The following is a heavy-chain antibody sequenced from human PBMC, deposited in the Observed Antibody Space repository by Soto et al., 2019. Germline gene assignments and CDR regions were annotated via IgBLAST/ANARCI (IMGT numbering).Heavy chain of an antibody. CDR2: IYHSGST. J-gene: IGHJ5*02. CDR1: GGSISSGGYF. V-gene: IGHV4-30-2*01. Sequence: SETLSLTCAVSGGSISSGGYFWSWIRQPPGKGLEWIGYIYHSGSTYYNPSLKSRVTISVDRSKNQFSLKLSSVTAADTAVYYCARHPSNFWFDPWAQGTLVTVSS. CDR3: ARHPSNFWFDP. D-gene: IGHD4-4*01.